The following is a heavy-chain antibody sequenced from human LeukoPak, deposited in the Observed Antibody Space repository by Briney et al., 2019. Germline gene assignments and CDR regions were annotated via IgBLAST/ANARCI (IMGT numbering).Heavy chain of an antibody. CDR2: ISYDGSNK. CDR3: ARDGYYYGSGSYGFDY. Sequence: GRSLRLSCAASGFTFSSYAMHWVRQAPGKGLEWVAVISYDGSNKYYADSVKGRFTISRDNSKNTLYLQMNSLRAEDTAVYYCARDGYYYGSGSYGFDYWGQGTLVTVSS. V-gene: IGHV3-30-3*01. J-gene: IGHJ4*02. CDR1: GFTFSSYA. D-gene: IGHD3-10*01.